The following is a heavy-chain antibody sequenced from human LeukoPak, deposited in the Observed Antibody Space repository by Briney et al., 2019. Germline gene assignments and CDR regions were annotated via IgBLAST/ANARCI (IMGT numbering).Heavy chain of an antibody. V-gene: IGHV5-51*01. J-gene: IGHJ4*02. CDR3: ARDTSGRYYYDSSGYMFDY. Sequence: GESLKISCKGSGYSFTSYWIGWVRQMPGKGLEWMGIIYPGDSDTRYSPSFQGQVTISADKSISTAYLQWSSLKASDTAMYYCARDTSGRYYYDSSGYMFDYWGQGTLVTVSS. CDR2: IYPGDSDT. CDR1: GYSFTSYW. D-gene: IGHD3-22*01.